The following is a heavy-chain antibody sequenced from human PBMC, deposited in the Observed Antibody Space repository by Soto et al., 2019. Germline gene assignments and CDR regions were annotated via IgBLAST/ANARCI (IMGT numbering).Heavy chain of an antibody. CDR1: GFTFPSSA. D-gene: IGHD1-1*01. Sequence: ASVKVSCKASGFTFPSSAVQWVRQARGQRLEWIGWIVVGSGNTNSAQKFQERVTFTRDMSTSTVYMELSSLKFEDTAVYYCAADDMTTFIWGQGALVTVSS. V-gene: IGHV1-58*01. J-gene: IGHJ4*02. CDR3: AADDMTTFI. CDR2: IVVGSGNT.